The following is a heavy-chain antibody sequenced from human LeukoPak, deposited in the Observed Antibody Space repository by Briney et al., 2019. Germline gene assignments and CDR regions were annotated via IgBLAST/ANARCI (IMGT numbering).Heavy chain of an antibody. V-gene: IGHV4-30-2*01. CDR3: AREARYYDYVWGSYQENYFDY. J-gene: IGHJ4*02. CDR2: IYHSGST. CDR1: GGSISSGGYS. D-gene: IGHD3-16*02. Sequence: SQTLSLTCAVSGGSISSGGYSWSWIRQPPGKGLEWTGYIYHSGSTYYNPSLKSRVTISVDTSKNQFSLKLSSVTAADTAVYYCAREARYYDYVWGSYQENYFDYWGQGTLVTVSS.